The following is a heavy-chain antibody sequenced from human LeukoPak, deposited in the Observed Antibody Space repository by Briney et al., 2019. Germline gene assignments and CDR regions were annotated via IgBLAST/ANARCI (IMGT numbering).Heavy chain of an antibody. J-gene: IGHJ4*02. CDR1: GGSISSDDYY. D-gene: IGHD3-9*01. Sequence: PSETLSLTCTVSGGSISSDDYYWSWVRQAPGKGLEWVSAIGGRDGGTYYADSVKGRFTVSRDDPKNTLYLQMNTLRAEDTAVYYCAKWGDYDILTGYYDSDYWGQGTLVTVSS. CDR2: IGGRDGGT. CDR3: AKWGDYDILTGYYDSDY. V-gene: IGHV3-23*01.